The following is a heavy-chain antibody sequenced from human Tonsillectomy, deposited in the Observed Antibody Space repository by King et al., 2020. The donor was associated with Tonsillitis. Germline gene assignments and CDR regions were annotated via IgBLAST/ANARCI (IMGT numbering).Heavy chain of an antibody. V-gene: IGHV3-7*03. CDR2: IKQDGTVK. CDR1: GFTFSRYW. CDR3: ARDTAPYDSSSYYDAFDI. Sequence: VQLVESGGGLVQPGGLLRLSCAASGFTFSRYWMIWLRQAPGKWLEWVANIKQDGTVKDYADLVKGRFTISRDNAKSSVFLQMNSMRAEDTAVYYCARDTAPYDSSSYYDAFDIWGQGTMVTVSS. D-gene: IGHD3-22*01. J-gene: IGHJ3*02.